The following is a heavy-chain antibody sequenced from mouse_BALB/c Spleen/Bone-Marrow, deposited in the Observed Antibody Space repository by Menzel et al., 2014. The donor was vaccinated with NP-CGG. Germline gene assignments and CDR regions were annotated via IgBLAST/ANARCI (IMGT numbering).Heavy chain of an antibody. CDR3: ARGVRGYDGFAY. CDR2: INPSTGYT. D-gene: IGHD2-2*01. CDR1: GYTFTSYW. V-gene: IGHV1-7*01. J-gene: IGHJ3*01. Sequence: QVQLQQSGAELAKPGASVKMSCKASGYTFTSYWMHWVKQRPGQGLEWIGYINPSTGYTEYNQKFKDKVTLTADKSSSTAYMQLSSLTCEDSAVYYCARGVRGYDGFAYWGQRTLVTVTA.